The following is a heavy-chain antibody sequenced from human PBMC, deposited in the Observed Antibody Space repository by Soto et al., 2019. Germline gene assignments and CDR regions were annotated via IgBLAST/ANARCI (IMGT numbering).Heavy chain of an antibody. CDR1: GFTFSNVW. V-gene: IGHV3-15*01. CDR3: TTSGRERSMVNYFDS. Sequence: GGSLRLSCAASGFTFSNVWMSWVCQAPGKGLEWVGRIKSKTDDEERDYAPPVKGRFTLSRDDSKNTLYLQMNSLKSEDTAVYYCTTSGRERSMVNYFDSWGQGTLVTVSS. J-gene: IGHJ4*02. D-gene: IGHD2-21*01. CDR2: IKSKTDDEER.